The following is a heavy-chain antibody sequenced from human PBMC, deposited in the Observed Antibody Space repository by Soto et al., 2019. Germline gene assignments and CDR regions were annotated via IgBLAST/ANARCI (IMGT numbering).Heavy chain of an antibody. V-gene: IGHV3-23*01. CDR2: FRTSGDGGTT. CDR1: GLTFSSYS. CDR3: PKKVKYGLGSQYFDY. Sequence: QPGGSLRLSCAASGLTFSSYSMSWVRQAPGKGLEWVSGFRTSGDGGTTYYADSVKGRFTISRDNSKNMLFLQMNSLRAEDTAIYYCPKKVKYGLGSQYFDYWGQGTLVTVSS. J-gene: IGHJ4*02. D-gene: IGHD3-10*01.